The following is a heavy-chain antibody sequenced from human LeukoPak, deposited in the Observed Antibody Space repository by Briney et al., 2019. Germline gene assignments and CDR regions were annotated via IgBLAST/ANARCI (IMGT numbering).Heavy chain of an antibody. CDR3: APDLRGSASSLDD. CDR2: ISGSGAST. D-gene: IGHD6-25*01. J-gene: IGHJ4*02. CDR1: GFTFSHYA. Sequence: GGSLRLSCAVSGFTFSHYAMSWVRQAPGKGLEWVSLISGSGASTYYPDSVKGRFTISRDNSKNTLSLQMNSLRAEDTAVYYCAPDLRGSASSLDDWGQGTLVTVSS. V-gene: IGHV3-23*01.